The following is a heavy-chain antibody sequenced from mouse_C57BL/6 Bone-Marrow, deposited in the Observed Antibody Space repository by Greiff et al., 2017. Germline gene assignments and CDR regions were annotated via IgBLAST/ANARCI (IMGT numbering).Heavy chain of an antibody. D-gene: IGHD1-1*01. CDR1: GYAFSSYW. CDR2: IYPGDGDT. V-gene: IGHV1-80*01. CDR3: ARSYYGSSYDYAMDY. Sequence: QVQLQQSGAELVKPGASVKISCKASGYAFSSYWMNWVKQRPGKGLEWIGQIYPGDGDTNYNGKFKGKATLTADKSSSTAYMQLSSLTSEDSAVYFCARSYYGSSYDYAMDYWGQGTSVTVSS. J-gene: IGHJ4*01.